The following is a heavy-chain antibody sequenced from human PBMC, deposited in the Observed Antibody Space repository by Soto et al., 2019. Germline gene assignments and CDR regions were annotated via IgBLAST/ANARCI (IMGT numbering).Heavy chain of an antibody. CDR2: IKSKTDGGTT. Sequence: VQLVESGGGVVQPGRSLRLSCAASGFTFSNAWMSWVRQAPGKGLEWVGRIKSKTDGGTTDYAAPVKGRFTISRDDSKNTLYLQMNSLKTEDTAVYYCTTDLIGSGSYYNPKYYFDYWGQGTLVTVSS. CDR3: TTDLIGSGSYYNPKYYFDY. J-gene: IGHJ4*02. CDR1: GFTFSNAW. V-gene: IGHV3-15*01. D-gene: IGHD3-10*01.